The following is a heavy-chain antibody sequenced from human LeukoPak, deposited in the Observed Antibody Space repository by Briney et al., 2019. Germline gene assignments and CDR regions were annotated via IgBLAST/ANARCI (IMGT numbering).Heavy chain of an antibody. J-gene: IGHJ4*02. CDR2: ISSSAGTT. Sequence: GGSLRLSCAASGFTFSNYAMSWVRQAPGKGLEWASTISSSAGTTYYADSVKGRFTISRDNSRNTLYLQMNSLRAEDTAVYYCASHYGSGSTYFDYWGQGTLVTVSS. CDR3: ASHYGSGSTYFDY. D-gene: IGHD3-10*01. CDR1: GFTFSNYA. V-gene: IGHV3-23*01.